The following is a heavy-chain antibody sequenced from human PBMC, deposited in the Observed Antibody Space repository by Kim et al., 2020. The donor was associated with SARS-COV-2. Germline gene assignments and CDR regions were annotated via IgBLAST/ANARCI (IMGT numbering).Heavy chain of an antibody. CDR2: IYYSGST. CDR1: GGSISSSSYY. D-gene: IGHD3-22*01. J-gene: IGHJ3*02. CDR3: ARLTVVITGDDAFDI. V-gene: IGHV4-39*01. Sequence: SETLSLTCTVSGGSISSSSYYWGWIRQPPGKGLEWIGSIYYSGSTYYNPSLKSRVTISVDTSKNQFSLKLSSVTAADTAVYYCARLTVVITGDDAFDIWGQGTMVTVSS.